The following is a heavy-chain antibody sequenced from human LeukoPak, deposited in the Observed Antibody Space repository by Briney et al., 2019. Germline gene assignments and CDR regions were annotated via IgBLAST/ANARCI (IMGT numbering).Heavy chain of an antibody. CDR1: GYTFTGYY. J-gene: IGHJ4*02. CDR3: ARANANYFDY. Sequence: ASVKVSCKASGYTFTGYYMHWVRQAPGQGLEWMGWINPNNGGTNYAQKFQGRVTMTRDTSISTAFMELSRLRSDDTAIYYCARANANYFDYWGQGTLVTVSS. V-gene: IGHV1-2*02. CDR2: INPNNGGT.